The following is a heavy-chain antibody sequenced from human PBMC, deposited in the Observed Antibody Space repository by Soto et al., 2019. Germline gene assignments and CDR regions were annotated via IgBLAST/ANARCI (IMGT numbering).Heavy chain of an antibody. J-gene: IGHJ6*01. Sequence: QVQLQESGPGLVKPSGTLSLSCAVSGGSVSSGNWWTWVRQPPGKGLEWIGEVSPGGSANYSPSLKSRVTISVDKSNNQVSPHLVSVTAADTAVYFCARDLGYSSGWSRRGYYYYGMDVWGQGTTVTVSS. D-gene: IGHD6-19*01. CDR1: GGSVSSGNW. V-gene: IGHV4-4*02. CDR2: VSPGGSA. CDR3: ARDLGYSSGWSRRGYYYYGMDV.